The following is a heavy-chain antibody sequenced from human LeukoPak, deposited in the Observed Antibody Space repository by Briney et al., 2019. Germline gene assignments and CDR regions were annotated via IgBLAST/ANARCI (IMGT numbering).Heavy chain of an antibody. J-gene: IGHJ4*02. Sequence: SETLSLTCAVYGGSFSGYYWSWIRQPPGKGLEWIGGINHSGSTNYNPSLKSRVTISVDTSKNQFSLKLSSVTAADTAVYYCARASNWGKRLDYWGQGTLVTVSS. CDR2: INHSGST. V-gene: IGHV4-34*01. CDR1: GGSFSGYY. D-gene: IGHD7-27*01. CDR3: ARASNWGKRLDY.